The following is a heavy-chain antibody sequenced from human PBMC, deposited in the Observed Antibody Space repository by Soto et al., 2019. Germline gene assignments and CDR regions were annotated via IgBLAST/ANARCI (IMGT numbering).Heavy chain of an antibody. D-gene: IGHD6-6*01. CDR1: GFQFSSYE. CDR3: ARGAFWYTTSTTDDAVDV. J-gene: IGHJ3*01. CDR2: ISHSGATI. V-gene: IGHV3-48*03. Sequence: EVQLAESGGGLVQPGESLRLSCAASGFQFSSYEMNRVRQAPGKGLEWVAHISHSGATIFYADSVKGRFTISRDNTNNSLALQMNSLGAEDTAIYYCARGAFWYTTSTTDDAVDVWGRGTVGTVAS.